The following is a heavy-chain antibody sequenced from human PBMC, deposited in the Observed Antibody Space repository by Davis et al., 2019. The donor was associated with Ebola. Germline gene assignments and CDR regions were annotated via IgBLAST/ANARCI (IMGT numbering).Heavy chain of an antibody. CDR1: GYTFTDYY. D-gene: IGHD3-10*01. CDR3: ARAQIKGVTNFDF. J-gene: IGHJ4*02. V-gene: IGHV1-2*04. Sequence: ASVKVSCKASGYTFTDYYMHWVRQAPGQGLEWMGWINPNSGGTNYAQKFQGWVTMTRDTSISTAYMELSRPKSDDTAVYYCARAQIKGVTNFDFWGQGTLVTVSS. CDR2: INPNSGGT.